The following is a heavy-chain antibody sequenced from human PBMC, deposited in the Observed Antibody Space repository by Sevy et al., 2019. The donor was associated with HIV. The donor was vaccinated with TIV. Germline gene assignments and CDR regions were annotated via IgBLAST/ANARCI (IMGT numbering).Heavy chain of an antibody. CDR2: IKQDGSEK. CDR3: AREAAGTRESYYYYMDV. D-gene: IGHD6-13*01. J-gene: IGHJ6*03. CDR1: GFTFSSYW. V-gene: IGHV3-7*03. Sequence: GGSLRLSCAASGFTFSSYWMSWVRQAPGKGLEWVANIKQDGSEKYYVDSVKGRFTISRDNAKNSLYLQMNSLRAEDTSVYYCAREAAGTRESYYYYMDVWGKGTTVTVSS.